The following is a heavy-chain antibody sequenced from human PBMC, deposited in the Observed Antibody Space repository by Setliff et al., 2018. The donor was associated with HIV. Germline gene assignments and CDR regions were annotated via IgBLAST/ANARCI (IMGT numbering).Heavy chain of an antibody. J-gene: IGHJ4*02. D-gene: IGHD6-13*01. CDR3: ARDLAAAVAS. V-gene: IGHV3-21*01. Sequence: PAGSLRLSCAASGFPFSTYSMNWVRQAPGKGLEWVSAISGGGSYIYYADSVKGRFTISRDNAENSVYLHMNSLRAEDTALYYCARDLAAAVASWGQGTLVTVSS. CDR2: ISGGGSYI. CDR1: GFPFSTYS.